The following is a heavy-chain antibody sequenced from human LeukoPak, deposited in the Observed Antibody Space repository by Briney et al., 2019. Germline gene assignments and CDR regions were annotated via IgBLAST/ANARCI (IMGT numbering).Heavy chain of an antibody. CDR2: INAANGNT. J-gene: IGHJ4*02. CDR3: ARDLLTGTQTWTLIPGY. D-gene: IGHD1-20*01. V-gene: IGHV1-3*01. CDR1: GFNFITYT. Sequence: ASVKVSCKTSGFNFITYTMHWVRQAPGQRLEWMGWINAANGNTQYSQKFQGRVTITRDTSASTAYMELSSLRSEDTAMYYCARDLLTGTQTWTLIPGYWGQGTLVTVSS.